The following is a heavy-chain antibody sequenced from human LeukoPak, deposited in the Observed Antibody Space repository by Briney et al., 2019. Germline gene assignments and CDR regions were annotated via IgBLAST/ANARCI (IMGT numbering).Heavy chain of an antibody. CDR2: ISSSTSYI. J-gene: IGHJ6*03. V-gene: IGHV3-21*01. D-gene: IGHD6-19*01. Sequence: PGGSLRLSCAASGFTFSSYSMNWARQAPGKGLEWVSSISSSTSYIYYADSVKGRFTISRDNAKNSLYLQMNSLRAEDTAVYYCARDSSGWYGNYYYMDVWGKGTTVTISS. CDR3: ARDSSGWYGNYYYMDV. CDR1: GFTFSSYS.